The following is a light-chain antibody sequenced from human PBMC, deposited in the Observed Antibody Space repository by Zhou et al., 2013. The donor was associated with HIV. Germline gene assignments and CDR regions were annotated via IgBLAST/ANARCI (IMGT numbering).Light chain of an antibody. CDR2: DAS. CDR3: QQSYSTPYS. V-gene: IGKV1-13*02. CDR1: QGITSA. J-gene: IGKJ2*03. Sequence: AIQLTQSPSSLSASVGGRVTITCRASQGITSALAWYQQKPRKAPKLLIYDASSLESGVPSRFSGSGSGTDFTLTISSLQPEDFATYYCQQSYSTPYSFGQGTRLEIK.